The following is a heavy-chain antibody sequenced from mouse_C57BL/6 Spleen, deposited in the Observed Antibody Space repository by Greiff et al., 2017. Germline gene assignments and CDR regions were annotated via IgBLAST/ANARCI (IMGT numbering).Heavy chain of an antibody. CDR1: GYTFTDYN. Sequence: VQLQQSGPELVKPGASVKIPCKASGYTFTDYNMDWVKQSHGKSLEWIGDINPNNGGTIYNQKFKGKATLTVDKSSSTAYMELRSLTSEDTAVYYCARGRNYDGGFDYWGQGTTLTVSS. V-gene: IGHV1-18*01. CDR3: ARGRNYDGGFDY. CDR2: INPNNGGT. J-gene: IGHJ2*01. D-gene: IGHD2-4*01.